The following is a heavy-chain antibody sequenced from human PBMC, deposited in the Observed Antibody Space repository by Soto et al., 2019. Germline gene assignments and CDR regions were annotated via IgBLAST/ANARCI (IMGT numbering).Heavy chain of an antibody. Sequence: ASVEVCCKASGYSFTDYLIHWVRQGPGQGLEWLGRINPKSGGTSTAQKFQGWVTMTTDTSISTASMELTRLTSDDTAIYYCARGDSTDCSNGVCSFFYNHDMDVWGQGTTVTVS. D-gene: IGHD2-8*01. V-gene: IGHV1-2*04. CDR2: INPKSGGT. CDR1: GYSFTDYL. CDR3: ARGDSTDCSNGVCSFFYNHDMDV. J-gene: IGHJ6*02.